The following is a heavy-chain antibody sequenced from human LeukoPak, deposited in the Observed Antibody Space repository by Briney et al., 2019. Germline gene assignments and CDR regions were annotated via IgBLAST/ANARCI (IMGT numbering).Heavy chain of an antibody. Sequence: AGGSLRLSCAASGFTVSSNYMSWVRQAPGKGLEWVSVIYSGGSTYYADSVKGRFTISRDNSKNTLYLQMNSLRAEDTAVYYCARSRGYAYYYYYYMDVWGKGTTVTVSS. V-gene: IGHV3-66*02. CDR1: GFTVSSNY. D-gene: IGHD6-25*01. CDR3: ARSRGYAYYYYYYMDV. CDR2: IYSGGST. J-gene: IGHJ6*03.